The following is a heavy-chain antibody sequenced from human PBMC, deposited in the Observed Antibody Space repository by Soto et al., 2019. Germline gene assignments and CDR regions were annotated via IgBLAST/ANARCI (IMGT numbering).Heavy chain of an antibody. CDR1: GFTLSDYY. V-gene: IGHV3-11*01. Sequence: QVQLVESGGGLVEPGGSLRLSCAASGFTLSDYYMSWVRQAPGKGLEWLSYISSSSTTVYYVDSVKGRFTISRDNAKNSLYLQMDSLRVEDTAVYYCARDGVLATGPIEYWGQGAQVPVSS. D-gene: IGHD5-12*01. CDR2: ISSSSTTV. J-gene: IGHJ4*02. CDR3: ARDGVLATGPIEY.